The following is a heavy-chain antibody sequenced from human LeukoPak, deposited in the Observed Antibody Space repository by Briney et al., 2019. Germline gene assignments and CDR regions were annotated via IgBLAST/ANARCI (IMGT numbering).Heavy chain of an antibody. J-gene: IGHJ4*02. Sequence: HGESLKISCEGSGYDFATYWIHWVRQMPGKGLEWLGRIDPVDSYTNYSPSFQGHVSFSTDNSISTAYLQWGSLRASDTAIYFCARHRAEGIQLDYWGQGTLVTVSS. D-gene: IGHD5-18*01. CDR1: GYDFATYW. CDR2: IDPVDSYT. CDR3: ARHRAEGIQLDY. V-gene: IGHV5-10-1*01.